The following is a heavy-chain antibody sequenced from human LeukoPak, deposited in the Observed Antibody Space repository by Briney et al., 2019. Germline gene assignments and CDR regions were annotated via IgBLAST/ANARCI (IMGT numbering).Heavy chain of an antibody. Sequence: GGSLRLSCAASGFTFSSYWMSWVRQAPGKGLEWVANIKQDGSEKYYVDSVKGRFTISRDNAKNSLYLQMNSLRAEDTAVYYCARDYPWSGPDIEAYGMDVWGQGTTVTVSS. V-gene: IGHV3-7*01. CDR1: GFTFSSYW. CDR2: IKQDGSEK. J-gene: IGHJ6*02. D-gene: IGHD2-15*01. CDR3: ARDYPWSGPDIEAYGMDV.